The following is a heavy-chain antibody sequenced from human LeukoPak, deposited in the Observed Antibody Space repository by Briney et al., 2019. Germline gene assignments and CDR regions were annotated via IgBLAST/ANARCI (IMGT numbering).Heavy chain of an antibody. CDR3: ARGGGWYVGAFDI. V-gene: IGHV4-39*02. J-gene: IGHJ3*02. Sequence: SETLSLTCTVSGGSISSSSYYWGWIRQPPGKGLEWIGSIHYSGSTYYNPSLKSRVTISVDTSKNHFSLKLNSVTAADTAVYYCARGGGWYVGAFDIWGQGTMVTVSS. D-gene: IGHD6-19*01. CDR1: GGSISSSSYY. CDR2: IHYSGST.